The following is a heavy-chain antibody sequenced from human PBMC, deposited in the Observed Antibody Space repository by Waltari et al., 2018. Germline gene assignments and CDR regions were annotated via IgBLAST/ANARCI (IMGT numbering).Heavy chain of an antibody. CDR3: VRDKGSASWHAFDS. CDR1: GFVFTSSP. CDR2: ISTDGSTT. D-gene: IGHD2-15*01. Sequence: EVQLVESGGDLVQPGGSLRLSCATSGFVFTSSPRDWVLQAPGQGLEWVSYISTDGSTTHYADSVKGRFTISRDNAKNSMYLQMNSLRVEDSAIYYCVRDKGSASWHAFDSWGQGTLITVSS. J-gene: IGHJ4*02. V-gene: IGHV3-48*01.